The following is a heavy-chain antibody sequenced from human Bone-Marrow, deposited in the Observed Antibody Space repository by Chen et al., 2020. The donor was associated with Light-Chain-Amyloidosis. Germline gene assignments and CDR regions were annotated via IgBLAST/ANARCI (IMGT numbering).Heavy chain of an antibody. Sequence: QVQLVQSGAEVKKPGSSVKVSCKASGGTFSSYAISWVRQAPGQGLEWMGGIIPIFGTANYAQKFQGRVTITADESMSTAYMELSSLRSEDTAVYYCARSFSYYYDSSGYYYDAFDIWGQGTMVTVSS. V-gene: IGHV1-69*01. CDR3: ARSFSYYYDSSGYYYDAFDI. CDR2: IIPIFGTA. J-gene: IGHJ3*02. CDR1: GGTFSSYA. D-gene: IGHD3-22*01.